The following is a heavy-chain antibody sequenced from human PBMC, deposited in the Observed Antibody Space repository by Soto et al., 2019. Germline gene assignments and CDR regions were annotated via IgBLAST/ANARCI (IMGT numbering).Heavy chain of an antibody. Sequence: QVQLVESGGGMVQPGRSLRLSCAASGFTFSHHGMHWVRQAPGKGLEWLTVVSSDGSITYDADSVRGRFAISRDNSKNILYLQMNSLRTEDTAVYYCAKESDYYSNSKWSFDSWGQGILVTVSS. CDR3: AKESDYYSNSKWSFDS. D-gene: IGHD2-21*01. J-gene: IGHJ4*02. V-gene: IGHV3-30*18. CDR1: GFTFSHHG. CDR2: VSSDGSIT.